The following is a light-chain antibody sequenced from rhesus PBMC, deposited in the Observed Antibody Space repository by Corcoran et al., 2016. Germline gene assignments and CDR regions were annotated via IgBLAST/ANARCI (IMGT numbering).Light chain of an antibody. CDR2: GSS. Sequence: DIQMTQSPSSLSASVGDRVTITCRASENGNMHLHWDQQQPGKAPKLLIHGSSRVQSGVPSRFSGRGSRTGYTRTISSLQPEDVATYYCQQSFGAPFTFGPGTKLD. V-gene: IGKV1-74*01. CDR3: QQSFGAPFT. CDR1: ENGNMH. J-gene: IGKJ3*01.